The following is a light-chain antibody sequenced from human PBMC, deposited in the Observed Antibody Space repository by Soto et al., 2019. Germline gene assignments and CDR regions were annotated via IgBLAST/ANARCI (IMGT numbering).Light chain of an antibody. CDR2: DAS. CDR1: QGISSA. Sequence: AIQLTQSPSSLSASVGDRVTITCRASQGISSALAWYQQKPGKAPKLLIYDASSFESGVPSRFSGSGSGTDFTLTSSSLQPEDFATYYCQQFNNYPITFGQGTRLEIK. J-gene: IGKJ5*01. CDR3: QQFNNYPIT. V-gene: IGKV1D-13*01.